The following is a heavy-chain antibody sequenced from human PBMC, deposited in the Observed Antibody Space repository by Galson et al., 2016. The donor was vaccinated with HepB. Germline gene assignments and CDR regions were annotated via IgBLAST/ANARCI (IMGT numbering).Heavy chain of an antibody. J-gene: IGHJ3*02. V-gene: IGHV3-30-3*01. CDR1: GFTMTTYV. Sequence: AASGFTMTTYVIHWLRQAPGKGLEWVAVMSYTGSDKYYTASVKGRFTISRDNSKGTLYLQMKSLRTDDTALYYCARDAGWSDALDIWGQGTMVTVSS. CDR2: MSYTGSDK. D-gene: IGHD6-19*01. CDR3: ARDAGWSDALDI.